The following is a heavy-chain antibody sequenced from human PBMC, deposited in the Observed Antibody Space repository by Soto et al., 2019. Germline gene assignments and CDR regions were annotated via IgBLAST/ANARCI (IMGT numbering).Heavy chain of an antibody. V-gene: IGHV1-3*01. J-gene: IGHJ4*02. Sequence: ASVKVSCKASGYTFTSYAMHWVRQAPGQRLEWMGWINAGNGNTKYSQKFQGRVTITRDTSASTAYMELSSLRSEDTAVYYCASSYPCTNGVCYTFLDYWGQGTLVTVSS. CDR1: GYTFTSYA. D-gene: IGHD2-8*01. CDR3: ASSYPCTNGVCYTFLDY. CDR2: INAGNGNT.